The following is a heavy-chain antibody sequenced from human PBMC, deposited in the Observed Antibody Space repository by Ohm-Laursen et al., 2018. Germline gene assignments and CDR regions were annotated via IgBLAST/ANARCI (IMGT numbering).Heavy chain of an antibody. D-gene: IGHD2-15*01. CDR1: GGSISSSSYY. V-gene: IGHV4-39*02. Sequence: GTLSLTCTVSGGSISSSSYYWGWIRQPPGKGLEWIGSIYYSGSTYYNPSLKSRVTISVDTSKNQFSLKLSSVTAEDTAVYYCARDRSLADPKGNWFDPWGQGILVTVSS. J-gene: IGHJ5*02. CDR2: IYYSGST. CDR3: ARDRSLADPKGNWFDP.